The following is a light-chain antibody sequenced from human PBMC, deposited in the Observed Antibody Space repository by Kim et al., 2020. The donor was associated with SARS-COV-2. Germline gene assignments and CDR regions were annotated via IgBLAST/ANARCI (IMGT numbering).Light chain of an antibody. V-gene: IGKV1-27*01. CDR3: QKYNSAPWT. J-gene: IGKJ1*01. CDR2: GAS. Sequence: ASVGDRVTITCRARQGISNSLAWYQQKPGRAPTLLISGASTLQSGVPARFSGSGSGTDFTLTISSLQPEDVATYYCQKYNSAPWTFGQGTKVDIK. CDR1: QGISNS.